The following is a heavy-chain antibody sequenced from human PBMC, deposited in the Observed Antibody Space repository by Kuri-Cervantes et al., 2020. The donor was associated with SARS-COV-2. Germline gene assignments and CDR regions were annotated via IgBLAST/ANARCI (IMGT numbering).Heavy chain of an antibody. CDR3: AHRGSGGAFDY. CDR1: GFSLSTSGVG. D-gene: IGHD2-15*01. J-gene: IGHJ4*02. Sequence: SGPTLVKPTQTLTLTCTFSGFSLSTSGVGVGWIRQPPGKALEWLALIYWDDDERYSPSLRNRLTITKDTSKNQVVLTMTNMDPVDTATYYCAHRGSGGAFDYWGQGTLVTVSS. CDR2: IYWDDDE. V-gene: IGHV2-5*02.